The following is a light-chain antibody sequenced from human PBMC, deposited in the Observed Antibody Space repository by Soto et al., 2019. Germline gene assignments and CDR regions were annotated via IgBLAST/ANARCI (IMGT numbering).Light chain of an antibody. Sequence: DIVLTQSPATLSLSPGERATISCRASQSVSSYLAWYQQKPGQAPRLLIYDASNRATGIPARFSGSGSGTDFTLTISSLEPEDFAVYYCQQRSNWPCTFGGGTKVEIK. CDR1: QSVSSY. CDR3: QQRSNWPCT. V-gene: IGKV3-11*01. J-gene: IGKJ4*01. CDR2: DAS.